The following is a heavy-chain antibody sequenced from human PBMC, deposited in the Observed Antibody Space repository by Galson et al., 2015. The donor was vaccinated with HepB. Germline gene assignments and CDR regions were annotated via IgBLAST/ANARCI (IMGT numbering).Heavy chain of an antibody. V-gene: IGHV1-3*01. J-gene: IGHJ6*02. D-gene: IGHD4-11*01. Sequence: SVKVSCKASGYTFTSYAMHWVRQAPGQRLEWMGWINAGNGNTKYSQKFQGRVTITRDTSASTAYMELSSLRSEDTAVYYCAREFRIQYRAYYYYGMDVWGQGTTVTVSS. CDR2: INAGNGNT. CDR3: AREFRIQYRAYYYYGMDV. CDR1: GYTFTSYA.